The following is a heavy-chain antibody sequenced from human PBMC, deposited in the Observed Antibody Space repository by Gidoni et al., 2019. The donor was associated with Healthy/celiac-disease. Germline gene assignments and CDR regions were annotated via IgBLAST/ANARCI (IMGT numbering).Heavy chain of an antibody. V-gene: IGHV4-34*01. CDR3: VISGIGNWFDP. Sequence: QVQLQQWGAGLLKPSETLYLTCAVYGGSFSGYYWSWIRQPPGKGLEWIGENNHSGRTNYNPSLKSRVTISVDTSKNQFSLKLSSVTAADTAVYYCVISGIGNWFDPWGQGTLVTASS. D-gene: IGHD3-10*01. CDR2: NNHSGRT. J-gene: IGHJ5*02. CDR1: GGSFSGYY.